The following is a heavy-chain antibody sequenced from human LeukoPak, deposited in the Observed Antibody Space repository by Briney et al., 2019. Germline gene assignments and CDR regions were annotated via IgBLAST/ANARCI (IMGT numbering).Heavy chain of an antibody. CDR3: ARVRFVREQQLVRPDY. Sequence: GASVKVSCKASGYTFTGYYMHWVRQAPGQGLEWMGWINPNSGNTNYAQKLQGRVTMTTDTSTSTAYMELRSLRSDDTAVYYCARVRFVREQQLVRPDYWGQGTLVTVSS. CDR1: GYTFTGYY. D-gene: IGHD6-13*01. J-gene: IGHJ4*02. CDR2: INPNSGNT. V-gene: IGHV1-18*04.